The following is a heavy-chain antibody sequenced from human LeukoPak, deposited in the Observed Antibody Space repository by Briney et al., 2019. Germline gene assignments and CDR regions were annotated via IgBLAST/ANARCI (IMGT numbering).Heavy chain of an antibody. J-gene: IGHJ4*02. V-gene: IGHV1-69*13. D-gene: IGHD5-24*01. Sequence: SVKVSCKASGGTFRSYAISWVRQAPGQGLEWMGGIIPIFGTTNYAQKFQGRATITADESTSTAYMELSSLRSEDTAVYYCARDLGSRDGYNPPNLFDNWGQGTLVTVSS. CDR2: IIPIFGTT. CDR3: ARDLGSRDGYNPPNLFDN. CDR1: GGTFRSYA.